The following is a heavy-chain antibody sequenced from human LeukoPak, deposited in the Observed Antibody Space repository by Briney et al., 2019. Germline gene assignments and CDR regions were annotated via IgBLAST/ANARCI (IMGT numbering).Heavy chain of an antibody. CDR3: ARDGAYSSGWDPCYY. D-gene: IGHD6-19*01. J-gene: IGHJ4*02. V-gene: IGHV4-61*02. CDR2: IYTSGS. CDR1: GGSISRGSYY. Sequence: SETLSLTCTVSGGSISRGSYYWSWIRQPAGKGLEWIGRIYTSGSTTTNYNPSLKSRVTISVDTSKNQFSLRLSSVTAADTAVYYCARDGAYSSGWDPCYYWGQGTLVTVSS.